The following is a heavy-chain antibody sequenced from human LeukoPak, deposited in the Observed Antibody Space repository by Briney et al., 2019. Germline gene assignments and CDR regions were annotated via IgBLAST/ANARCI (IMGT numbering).Heavy chain of an antibody. CDR2: INHSGST. D-gene: IGHD3-22*01. Sequence: SSETLSLTCAVYGGSFSGYYWSWIRQPPGKGLEWIGEINHSGSTNYNPSLKSRVTISVDTSKNQFSLKLSSVTAADTAVYYCAREDYDSSGYYRHAFDIWGQGTMVTVSS. CDR3: AREDYDSSGYYRHAFDI. J-gene: IGHJ3*02. CDR1: GGSFSGYY. V-gene: IGHV4-34*01.